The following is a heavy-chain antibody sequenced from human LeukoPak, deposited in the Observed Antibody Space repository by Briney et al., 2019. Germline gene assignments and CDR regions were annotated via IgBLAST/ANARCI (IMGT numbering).Heavy chain of an antibody. Sequence: SETLSLTCTVSGGSISSYYWSWIRQPPGKGLEWIGYIYYSGSTNYNPSLKSRVTISVDTSKNQFSLKLSSVTAADTAVYYCAGTSVGRFLEWLSPADYWGQGTLVTVSS. CDR3: AGTSVGRFLEWLSPADY. V-gene: IGHV4-59*01. CDR2: IYYSGST. CDR1: GGSISSYY. J-gene: IGHJ4*02. D-gene: IGHD3-3*01.